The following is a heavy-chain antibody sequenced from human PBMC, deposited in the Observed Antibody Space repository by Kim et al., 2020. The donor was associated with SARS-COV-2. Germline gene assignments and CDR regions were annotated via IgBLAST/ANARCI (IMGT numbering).Heavy chain of an antibody. D-gene: IGHD3-16*02. CDR1: GFTFSNAW. CDR3: TTDVIDDYVWGSYRYPNY. J-gene: IGHJ4*02. CDR2: IKSKTDGGTT. V-gene: IGHV3-15*01. Sequence: GGSLRLSCAASGFTFSNAWMSWVRQAPGKGLEWVGRIKSKTDGGTTDYAAPVKGRFTISRDDSKNTLYLQMNSQKTEDTAVYYCTTDVIDDYVWGSYRYPNYWAQGTLGTVSA.